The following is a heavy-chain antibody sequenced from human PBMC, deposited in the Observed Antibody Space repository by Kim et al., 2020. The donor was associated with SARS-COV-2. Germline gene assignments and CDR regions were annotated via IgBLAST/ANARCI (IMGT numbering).Heavy chain of an antibody. D-gene: IGHD2-15*01. V-gene: IGHV4-34*01. CDR3: ARLVGGSRQAYYYYYGMDV. CDR1: GGSFSGYY. Sequence: SETLSLTCAVYGGSFSGYYWSWIRQPPGKGLEWIGEINHSGRTNYNPSLKSRVTISVDTSKNQFSLKLSSVTAADTAVYYCARLVGGSRQAYYYYYGMDVWGQGTTVTVSS. J-gene: IGHJ6*02. CDR2: INHSGRT.